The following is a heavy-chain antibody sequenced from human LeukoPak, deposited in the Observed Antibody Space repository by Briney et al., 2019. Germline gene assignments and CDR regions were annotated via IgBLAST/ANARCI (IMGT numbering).Heavy chain of an antibody. Sequence: SETLSLTCTVSGGSISSYLWSWVRQPAGKGLEWIGRIYTSGSTNYNPSLKSRVTMSVDTSKNQFSLKLNSVTAADTAVYYCAKSNGYGLIDIWGQGTMVTVSS. D-gene: IGHD3-22*01. CDR2: IYTSGST. J-gene: IGHJ3*02. CDR1: GGSISSYL. CDR3: AKSNGYGLIDI. V-gene: IGHV4-4*07.